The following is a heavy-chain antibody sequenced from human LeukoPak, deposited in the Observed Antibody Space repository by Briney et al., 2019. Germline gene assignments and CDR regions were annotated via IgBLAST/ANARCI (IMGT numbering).Heavy chain of an antibody. V-gene: IGHV5-51*01. Sequence: GESLKISCKTSGYAFTNYWIGWVRQMPGKGLEWMGIIYTGDSRDSGVRYSPSFQGQITISADTSISTAYLQWTSLKVSDTAMYYCARHSTRPNWYTPVDYWGQGTLVTVSS. CDR3: ARHSTRPNWYTPVDY. CDR1: GYAFTNYW. D-gene: IGHD1-14*01. J-gene: IGHJ4*02. CDR2: IYTGDSRD.